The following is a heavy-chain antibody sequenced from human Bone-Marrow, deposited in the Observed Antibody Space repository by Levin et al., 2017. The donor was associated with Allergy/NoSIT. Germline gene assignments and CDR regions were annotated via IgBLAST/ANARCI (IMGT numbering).Heavy chain of an antibody. CDR1: GDSITNSY. J-gene: IGHJ2*01. Sequence: SETLSLTCTVSGDSITNSYWSWIRQPAGKGLEWIGRVSGSGSSKYNPSLKSRFSMSVDTSKNQFFLKVNSLTAADTAVYYCARVYSGQRALSLGIWYFDLWGRGTPVTVSS. D-gene: IGHD6-19*01. CDR3: ARVYSGQRALSLGIWYFDL. CDR2: VSGSGSS. V-gene: IGHV4-4*07.